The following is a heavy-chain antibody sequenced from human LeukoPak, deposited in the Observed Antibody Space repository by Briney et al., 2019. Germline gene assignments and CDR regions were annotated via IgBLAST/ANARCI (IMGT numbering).Heavy chain of an antibody. D-gene: IGHD4-23*01. Sequence: GGSLRLSCAASGFTFSSYWMSWVRQAPGKGLEWVANIKQDGSEKYYVDSVKGRFTISRDNAKNSLYLQMNSLRAEDTAVYYCASVYGGGWFDPWGQGTLVTVSS. CDR3: ASVYGGGWFDP. CDR1: GFTFSSYW. V-gene: IGHV3-7*03. J-gene: IGHJ5*02. CDR2: IKQDGSEK.